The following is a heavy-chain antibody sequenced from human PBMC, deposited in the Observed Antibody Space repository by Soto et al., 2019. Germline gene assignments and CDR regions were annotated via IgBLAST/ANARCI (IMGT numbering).Heavy chain of an antibody. D-gene: IGHD2-15*01. CDR3: ARAPPGRNGNNRFDF. CDR1: GYSFSGYW. Sequence: GESLKISCKGSGYSFSGYWIGWVRQMPGKGLEWMGIIWPGDSDTRYSPSFPGQVTISADKSIPTAYLQWSSLKASDTAIYYCARAPPGRNGNNRFDFWGQGTLVTVSS. J-gene: IGHJ4*02. CDR2: IWPGDSDT. V-gene: IGHV5-51*01.